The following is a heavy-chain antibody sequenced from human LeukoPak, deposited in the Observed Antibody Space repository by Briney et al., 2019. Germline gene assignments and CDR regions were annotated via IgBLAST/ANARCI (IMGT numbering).Heavy chain of an antibody. D-gene: IGHD6-13*01. CDR2: IYPGDSDT. Sequence: GESLKISCKGSGYSFTSYWIGWVRQMPGKGLEWMGIIYPGDSDTRYSPSFQGQVTISADKSISTAYLQWSSLKASDTAMYYCARGRARASWYLPRYYHYGMDVWGQGTTVTVSS. CDR1: GYSFTSYW. CDR3: ARGRARASWYLPRYYHYGMDV. J-gene: IGHJ6*02. V-gene: IGHV5-51*01.